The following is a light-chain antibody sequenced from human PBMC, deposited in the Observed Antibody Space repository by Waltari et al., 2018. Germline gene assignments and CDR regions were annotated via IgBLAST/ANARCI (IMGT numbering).Light chain of an antibody. CDR3: QSADSDGTFV. Sequence: SSELTQPPSVSVSPGQTARITCSGEKLPRQPASWYQQKPGQAPVLVMYKGSERPSEIPDRFSGSSSGTTVTLTISGVQQEDEGDYYCQSADSDGTFVFGGGTTVSVL. CDR1: KLPRQP. V-gene: IGLV3-25*03. J-gene: IGLJ1*01. CDR2: KGS.